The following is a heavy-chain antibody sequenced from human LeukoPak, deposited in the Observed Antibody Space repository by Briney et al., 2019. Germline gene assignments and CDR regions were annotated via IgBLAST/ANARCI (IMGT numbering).Heavy chain of an antibody. Sequence: GGSLRLSSAASGFTFRSYGIQWVRQAPGKGLEWVAVISYDGNNKYYLDSVKGRFSISRDNSKNTVVLQMNSLRVEDTAVYYCAKEHSRISAFDYWGQGTLVTVSS. CDR1: GFTFRSYG. D-gene: IGHD2/OR15-2a*01. CDR2: ISYDGNNK. V-gene: IGHV3-30*18. CDR3: AKEHSRISAFDY. J-gene: IGHJ4*02.